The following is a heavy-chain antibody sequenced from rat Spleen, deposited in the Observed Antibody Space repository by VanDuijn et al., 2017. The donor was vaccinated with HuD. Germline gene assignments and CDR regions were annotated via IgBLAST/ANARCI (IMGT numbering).Heavy chain of an antibody. CDR3: ARRHYGYTDYFDY. V-gene: IGHV5-29*01. CDR1: GFTFSDYY. J-gene: IGHJ2*01. CDR2: ISYGDSSGHSST. D-gene: IGHD1-9*01. Sequence: EVQLVESDGGLVQPGRSLKLSCAASGFTFSDYYMAWVRQAPTKGLEWVATISYGDSSGHSSTYYRDSVTGRFTISRANAKSTLSLQMDSLRSEDTATYYCARRHYGYTDYFDYWGQGVMVTVSS.